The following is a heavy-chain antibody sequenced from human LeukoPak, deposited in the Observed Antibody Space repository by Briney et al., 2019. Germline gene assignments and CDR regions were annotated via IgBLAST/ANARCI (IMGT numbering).Heavy chain of an antibody. CDR2: IYYSGNT. V-gene: IGHV4-39*01. J-gene: IGHJ2*01. CDR3: ARVSCYDSSGYRLWYFDL. D-gene: IGHD3-22*01. Sequence: PSETLSLTCTVSGVSISSSNSYWGWIRQPPGKGLEWIGSIYYSGNTYYNASLKSQVSISIDTSKNQFSLNLTSVTAADTAVYYCARVSCYDSSGYRLWYFDLWGRGTLVTVSS. CDR1: GVSISSSNSY.